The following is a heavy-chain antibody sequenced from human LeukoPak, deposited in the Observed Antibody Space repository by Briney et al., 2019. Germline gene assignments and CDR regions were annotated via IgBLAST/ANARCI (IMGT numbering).Heavy chain of an antibody. CDR1: GFTFSSYW. D-gene: IGHD1-26*01. Sequence: GGSLRLSCAASGFTFSSYWMSWVRQAPGKGLEWVASIKQDGSEKYYVDSVKGRFTISRDNAKNSLYLQMNSLRSEDTAVYYCASLVGSRIVGATYFDYWGQGTLVTVSS. V-gene: IGHV3-7*01. CDR3: ASLVGSRIVGATYFDY. J-gene: IGHJ4*02. CDR2: IKQDGSEK.